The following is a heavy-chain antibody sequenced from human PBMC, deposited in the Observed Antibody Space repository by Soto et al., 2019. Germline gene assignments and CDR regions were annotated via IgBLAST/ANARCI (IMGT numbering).Heavy chain of an antibody. CDR3: ATDSATSYFGMDV. Sequence: SETLSLTCAVYGGSFTGNYRSWIRQPPGKGLEWIGEVNDSGSTNFNPSLKSRVTISVDTSKKQFTLKLTSVTAADTAVYYCATDSATSYFGMDVWGHGTTVTVSS. J-gene: IGHJ6*02. V-gene: IGHV4-34*01. D-gene: IGHD1-26*01. CDR2: VNDSGST. CDR1: GGSFTGNY.